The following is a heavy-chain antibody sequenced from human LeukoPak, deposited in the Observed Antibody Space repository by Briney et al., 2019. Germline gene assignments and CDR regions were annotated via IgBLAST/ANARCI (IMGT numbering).Heavy chain of an antibody. CDR1: GFTFSSYG. V-gene: IGHV3-30*02. J-gene: IGHJ5*02. CDR2: IRYDGSNK. Sequence: GGSLRLSCAASGFTFSSYGMHWVRQAPGKGLEWVAFIRYDGSNKYYADSVKGRFTISRDNSKNTLYLQMNSLRAEDTAVYYCAKASQSATIFGVVSSFDPWGQGTLVTVSS. D-gene: IGHD3-3*01. CDR3: AKASQSATIFGVVSSFDP.